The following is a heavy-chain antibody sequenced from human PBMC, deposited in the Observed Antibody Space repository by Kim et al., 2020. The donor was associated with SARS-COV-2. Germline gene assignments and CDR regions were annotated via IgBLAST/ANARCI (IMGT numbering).Heavy chain of an antibody. CDR2: ISAYNGNT. V-gene: IGHV1-18*01. Sequence: ASVKVSCKASGYTFTSYGISWVRQAPGQGLEWMGWISAYNGNTNYAQKLQGRVTMTTDTSTSTAYMELRSLGSDDTAVYYCARDSRYFTYYYDSSGYYLWDYWGQGTLVTVSS. CDR1: GYTFTSYG. D-gene: IGHD3-22*01. J-gene: IGHJ4*02. CDR3: ARDSRYFTYYYDSSGYYLWDY.